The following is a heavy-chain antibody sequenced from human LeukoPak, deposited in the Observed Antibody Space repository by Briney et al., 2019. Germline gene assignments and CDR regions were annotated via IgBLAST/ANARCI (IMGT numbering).Heavy chain of an antibody. CDR3: ARAPLVGNWFDS. Sequence: PSETLSLTCAVYGGSFSGYYWSWIRQPPGKGLEWIGEINHSGSTNYNPSLKSRVTVSVDTSKNQFSLKLSSVTAADTAVYYCARAPLVGNWFDSWGQGTLVTVSS. CDR2: INHSGST. CDR1: GGSFSGYY. J-gene: IGHJ5*01. D-gene: IGHD2-8*02. V-gene: IGHV4-34*01.